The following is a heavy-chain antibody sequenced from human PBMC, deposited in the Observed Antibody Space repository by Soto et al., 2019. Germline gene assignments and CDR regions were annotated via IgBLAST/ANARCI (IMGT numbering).Heavy chain of an antibody. D-gene: IGHD2-15*01. CDR2: MWYDGSNK. Sequence: QVQLVESGGGVVQPGRSLRLSCAASGFTFSSYGMHWVRQAPGKGLEWVAVMWYDGSNKYYADSVKGRFTISRDNSKNTLYLQMNSLRAEDTAVYYCARDREAASDYWGQGTLVTVSS. V-gene: IGHV3-33*01. J-gene: IGHJ4*02. CDR1: GFTFSSYG. CDR3: ARDREAASDY.